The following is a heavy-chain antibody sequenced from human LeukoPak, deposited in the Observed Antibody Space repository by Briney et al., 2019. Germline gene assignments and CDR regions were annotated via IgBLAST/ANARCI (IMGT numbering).Heavy chain of an antibody. CDR3: ARDRHSSSSYTDY. V-gene: IGHV3-7*01. CDR2: IKQDGSEK. J-gene: IGHJ4*02. D-gene: IGHD6-6*01. CDR1: GFTLSSYW. Sequence: GGSLRLSCAASGFTLSSYWMSWVRQAPGKGLEWVANIKQDGSEKYYVDSVKGRFTISRDNAKNSLYLQMNSLRAEDTAVYYCARDRHSSSSYTDYWGQGTLVTVSS.